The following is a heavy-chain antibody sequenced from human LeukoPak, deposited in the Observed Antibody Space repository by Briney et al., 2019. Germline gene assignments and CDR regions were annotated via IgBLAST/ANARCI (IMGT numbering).Heavy chain of an antibody. Sequence: RASVKVSCKASGGTFRGYAISWVRQAPGQGLEWLGGVISIAPTANYAQKFQDRVTMNMDEYTTTAFMELRSLRSDDTAVYYCARGRVSGTTLVTWFDTWGQGTLVTVSS. CDR3: ARGRVSGTTLVTWFDT. CDR2: VISIAPTA. CDR1: GGTFRGYA. J-gene: IGHJ5*02. D-gene: IGHD5-18*01. V-gene: IGHV1-69*05.